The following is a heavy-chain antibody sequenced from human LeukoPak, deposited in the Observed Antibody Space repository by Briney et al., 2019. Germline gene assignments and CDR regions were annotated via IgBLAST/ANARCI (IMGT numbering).Heavy chain of an antibody. D-gene: IGHD3-10*01. V-gene: IGHV3-23*01. Sequence: GGSLRLSCAASGFTFSSYAMSWVRQAPGKGLEWVSAISGSGGSTYYADSVKGRFTISRDNSKNTLYLQMNSLRAEDTAVYYCAKADLLWFGVLFSQAAAFDYWGQGTLVTVSS. CDR2: ISGSGGST. J-gene: IGHJ4*02. CDR3: AKADLLWFGVLFSQAAAFDY. CDR1: GFTFSSYA.